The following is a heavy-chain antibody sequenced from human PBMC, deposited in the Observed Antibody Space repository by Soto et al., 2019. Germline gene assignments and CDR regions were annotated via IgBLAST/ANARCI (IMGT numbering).Heavy chain of an antibody. CDR3: ARDLVVAARPNWFDP. Sequence: GGSLRLSCAASGFTFSSYSMNWVRQAPGKGLEWVSSLSSSSSYIYYADSVKGRFTISRDNAKNSLYLQMNSLRAEDTAVYYCARDLVVAARPNWFDPWGQGTLVTV. D-gene: IGHD6-6*01. CDR2: LSSSSSYI. CDR1: GFTFSSYS. J-gene: IGHJ5*02. V-gene: IGHV3-21*01.